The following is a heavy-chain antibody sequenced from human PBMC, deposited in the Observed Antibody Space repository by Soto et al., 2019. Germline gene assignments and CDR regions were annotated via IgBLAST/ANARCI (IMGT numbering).Heavy chain of an antibody. J-gene: IGHJ4*02. CDR2: IYYSGST. CDR3: AATPDGYYYDSSGYRFDY. D-gene: IGHD3-22*01. Sequence: SETLSLTCTVSGGSISSYYWSWIRQPPGKGLEWIGYIYYSGSTNYNPSLKSRVTISVDTSKNQFSLKLSSVTAADTAVYYCAATPDGYYYDSSGYRFDYWGQGTLVTVSS. CDR1: GGSISSYY. V-gene: IGHV4-59*08.